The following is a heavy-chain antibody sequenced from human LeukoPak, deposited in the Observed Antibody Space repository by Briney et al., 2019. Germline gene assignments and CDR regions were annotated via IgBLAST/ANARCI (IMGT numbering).Heavy chain of an antibody. Sequence: SETLSLTCAVYGGSFSGYYWSWIRQPPGKGLEWIGEINHSGSTNYNPSLKSRVTISVDTSKNQFSLKLSSVTAADTAVYYCARHSPYYDILTGYYNRLRPFDYWGQGTLVTVSS. CDR3: ARHSPYYDILTGYYNRLRPFDY. J-gene: IGHJ4*02. CDR2: INHSGST. V-gene: IGHV4-34*01. CDR1: GGSFSGYY. D-gene: IGHD3-9*01.